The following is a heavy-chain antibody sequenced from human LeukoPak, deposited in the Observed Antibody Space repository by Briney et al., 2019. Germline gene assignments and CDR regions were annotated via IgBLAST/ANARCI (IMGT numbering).Heavy chain of an antibody. CDR2: ISYDGSNK. J-gene: IGHJ4*02. D-gene: IGHD5-24*01. CDR1: GFTFSSYA. Sequence: GGSLRLSCAASGFTFSSYAMHWVRQAPGKGLEWVAVISYDGSNKYYADSVKGRFTISRDNSKNTLYLQMNSLRAEDTAVYYCAKERVEMATLDGGFWGQGTLVTVSS. CDR3: AKERVEMATLDGGF. V-gene: IGHV3-30-3*01.